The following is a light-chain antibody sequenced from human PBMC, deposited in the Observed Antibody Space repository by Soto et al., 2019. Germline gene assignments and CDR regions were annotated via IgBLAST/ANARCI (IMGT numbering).Light chain of an antibody. CDR3: QQYNTWPPWP. Sequence: EIVVTQTPTTLSVSPGERATLSCRASQSVSSDLAWYQQKPGQAPRLLIYGASARATGIPAWFSGSGSGTEFTLTISSLHSEDFAVYYCQQYNTWPPWPSAQGTNVDIK. CDR1: QSVSSD. CDR2: GAS. J-gene: IGKJ1*01. V-gene: IGKV3-15*01.